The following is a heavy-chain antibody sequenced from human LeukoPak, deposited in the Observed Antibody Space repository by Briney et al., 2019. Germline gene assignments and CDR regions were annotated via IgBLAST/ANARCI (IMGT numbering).Heavy chain of an antibody. CDR2: INHSGST. CDR3: ARGPSKYSCSWLDY. Sequence: PSETLSLTCAVYGGSFSGYYWSWIRQPPGKGLEWIGEINHSGSTNYNPSLKSRVTISVDTSKNQFSLKLRSVTAADTAVYYCARGPSKYSCSWLDYWGQGTLVTVSS. CDR1: GGSFSGYY. D-gene: IGHD6-13*01. V-gene: IGHV4-34*01. J-gene: IGHJ4*02.